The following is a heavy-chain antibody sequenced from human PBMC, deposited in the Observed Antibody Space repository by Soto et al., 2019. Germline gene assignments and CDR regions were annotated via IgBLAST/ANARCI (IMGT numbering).Heavy chain of an antibody. D-gene: IGHD2-15*01. V-gene: IGHV4-34*01. Sequence: PLDILSLTCAVYGGSFSGDYCSWIRQPPGTGLEWIGEVNHSASTNYNPSLKSRVTISVDTSKNQFSLKLSSVTAADKAVYYCARGPDIVVVVAATRGAFDIWGQGTMVT. J-gene: IGHJ3*02. CDR3: ARGPDIVVVVAATRGAFDI. CDR2: VNHSAST. CDR1: GGSFSGDY.